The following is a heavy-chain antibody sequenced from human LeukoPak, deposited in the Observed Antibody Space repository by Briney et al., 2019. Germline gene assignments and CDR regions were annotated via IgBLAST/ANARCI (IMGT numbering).Heavy chain of an antibody. D-gene: IGHD3-22*01. CDR1: GGSISSSSYY. Sequence: PSETLSLTCTVSGGSISSSSYYWSWIRQPAGKGLEWIGRISTSGSTNYNPSLKSRVTMSVDTSKNQFSLKLSSVTAADTAVYYCARDRYYYDSSARYFDYWGQGTLVTVSS. V-gene: IGHV4-61*02. J-gene: IGHJ4*02. CDR2: ISTSGST. CDR3: ARDRYYYDSSARYFDY.